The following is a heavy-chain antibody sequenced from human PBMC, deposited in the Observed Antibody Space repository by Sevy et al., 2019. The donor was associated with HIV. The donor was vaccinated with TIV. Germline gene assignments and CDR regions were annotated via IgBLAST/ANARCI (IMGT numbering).Heavy chain of an antibody. D-gene: IGHD1-1*01. CDR2: TYYRSKWYN. Sequence: QSQTLSLTGAISGDSVSSNSAAWNWIRQSPSRGLEWLGRTYYRSKWYNHYAVSVKSRITISPDTSKNQFSLQLNSVTPEDTAVYYCARETAGTGAFDIWGQGTMVTVSS. V-gene: IGHV6-1*01. CDR1: GDSVSSNSAA. J-gene: IGHJ3*02. CDR3: ARETAGTGAFDI.